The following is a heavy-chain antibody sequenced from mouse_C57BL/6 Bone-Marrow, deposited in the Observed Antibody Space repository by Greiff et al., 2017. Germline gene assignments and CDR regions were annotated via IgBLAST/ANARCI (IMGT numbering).Heavy chain of an antibody. CDR1: GYTFTDYY. CDR2: IYPGSGNT. J-gene: IGHJ2*01. D-gene: IGHD1-1*01. CDR3: ARETTVVAGDY. V-gene: IGHV1-76*01. Sequence: QVQLKQSGAELVRPGASVKLSCKASGYTFTDYYINWVKQRPGQGLEWIARIYPGSGNTYYNEKFKGKATLTAEKSSSTAYMQLSSLTSEDSAVYFCARETTVVAGDYWGQGTTLTVSS.